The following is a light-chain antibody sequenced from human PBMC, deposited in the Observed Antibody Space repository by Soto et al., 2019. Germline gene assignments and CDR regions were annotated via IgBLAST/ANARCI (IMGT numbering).Light chain of an antibody. J-gene: IGKJ5*01. V-gene: IGKV3-20*01. Sequence: EIVLTQSPGTLSLSPGERATLSCRASQSVSSSYLAWYQHKPGQAPRLLIYGASSRATGIPDRFSGSGSGTDFTLTISRLEPEDSAAYYCQQYGSSPITFGQGTRLENK. CDR2: GAS. CDR1: QSVSSSY. CDR3: QQYGSSPIT.